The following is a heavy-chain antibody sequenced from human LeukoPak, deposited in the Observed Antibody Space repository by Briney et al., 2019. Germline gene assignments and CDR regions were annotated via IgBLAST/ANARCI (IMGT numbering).Heavy chain of an antibody. CDR1: GYTFTGYY. Sequence: ASVKVSCKASGYTFTGYYMHWVRQAPGQGLEWMGWINPNSGGTNYAQKFQGRVTMTRDTSISTAYMELSRLRSDDTAVYYCARAGSIRIVGATTAVAFDIWGQGTMVTVSS. V-gene: IGHV1-2*02. J-gene: IGHJ3*02. D-gene: IGHD1-26*01. CDR3: ARAGSIRIVGATTAVAFDI. CDR2: INPNSGGT.